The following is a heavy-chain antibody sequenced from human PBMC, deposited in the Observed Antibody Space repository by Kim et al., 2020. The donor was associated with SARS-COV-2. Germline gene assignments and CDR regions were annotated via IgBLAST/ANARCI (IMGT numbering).Heavy chain of an antibody. V-gene: IGHV4-59*01. Sequence: SETLSLTCTVSGGSISSYYWSWIRQPPGKGLEWIGYIYYSGSTNYNPSLKSRVTISVDTSKNQFSLKLSSVTAADTAVYYCARDRRLREFDPWGQGTLVTVSS. CDR2: IYYSGST. CDR3: ARDRRLREFDP. J-gene: IGHJ5*02. CDR1: GGSISSYY.